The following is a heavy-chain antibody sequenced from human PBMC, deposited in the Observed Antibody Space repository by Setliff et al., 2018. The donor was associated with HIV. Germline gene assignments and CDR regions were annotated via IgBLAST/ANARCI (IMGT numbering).Heavy chain of an antibody. J-gene: IGHJ6*03. CDR1: GFTFSGNP. CDR3: ARDRDYYYMDV. V-gene: IGHV3-30*04. CDR2: LLNGGSNE. Sequence: GGSLRLSCAASGFTFSGNPMHWVRQGPGRGLEWVASLLNGGSNEQYADSVKGRFTISRDNAKNTLYLQMNSLRAEDTAVYYCARDRDYYYMDVWGKGTTVTVSS. D-gene: IGHD3-10*01.